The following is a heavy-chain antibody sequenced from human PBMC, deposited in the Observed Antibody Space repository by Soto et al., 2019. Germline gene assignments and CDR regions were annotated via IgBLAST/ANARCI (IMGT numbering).Heavy chain of an antibody. Sequence: QAPGEGLEWVAHISYDGSNEHYADSVKGRFTISRDNAKNSLYLQMNSLRAEDTAVYYCASSRVGATFLSFDYWGPGALVTVSS. CDR3: ASSRVGATFLSFDY. D-gene: IGHD1-26*01. V-gene: IGHV3-33*05. CDR2: ISYDGSNE. J-gene: IGHJ4*02.